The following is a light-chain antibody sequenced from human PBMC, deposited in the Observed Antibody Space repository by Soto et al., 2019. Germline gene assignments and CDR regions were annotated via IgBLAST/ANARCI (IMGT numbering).Light chain of an antibody. CDR2: WAS. CDR3: QQYYSIPRT. J-gene: IGKJ1*01. V-gene: IGKV4-1*01. Sequence: DIVMTQSPDSLAVSLGERATINCKSSQSVLYRSTNKNYLAWYQQKPGQPPKLLIYWASTRESGVPDRFSRSGSGTDFTLTISSLQAEDVAVYYCQQYYSIPRTFGQGTKVEIK. CDR1: QSVLYRSTNKNY.